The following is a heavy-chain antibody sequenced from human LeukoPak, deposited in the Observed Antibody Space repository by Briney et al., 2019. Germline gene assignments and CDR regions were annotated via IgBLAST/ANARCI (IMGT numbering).Heavy chain of an antibody. J-gene: IGHJ4*02. CDR2: INHSGST. D-gene: IGHD6-13*01. CDR1: GGSFSGYY. Sequence: PSETLSLTCAVYGGSFSGYYWSWIRQPPGKGLEWIGEINHSGSTNYNPSLKSRVTISVDTSKDQFSLKLSSVTAADTAVYYCAREGSSWYYFDYWGQGTLVTVSS. V-gene: IGHV4-34*01. CDR3: AREGSSWYYFDY.